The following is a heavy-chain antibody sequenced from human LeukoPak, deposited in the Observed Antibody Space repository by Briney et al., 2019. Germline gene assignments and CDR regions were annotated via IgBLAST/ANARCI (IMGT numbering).Heavy chain of an antibody. Sequence: PGGSLRLSCAASGFTFSSYSMNWVRQAPGKGLEWVSYISSSSSTIYYADSVKGRFTISRDNAKNSLYLQMNSLRAEDTAVYYCARVMVRGVNAFDIWGQGTMVTVSS. CDR1: GFTFSSYS. J-gene: IGHJ3*02. D-gene: IGHD3-10*01. CDR3: ARVMVRGVNAFDI. CDR2: ISSSSSTI. V-gene: IGHV3-48*01.